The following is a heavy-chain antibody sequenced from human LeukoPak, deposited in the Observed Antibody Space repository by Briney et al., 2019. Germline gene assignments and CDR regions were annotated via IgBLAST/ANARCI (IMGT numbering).Heavy chain of an antibody. CDR3: ARRVAGSYHDAFDI. CDR2: IYPGDSDT. CDR1: GYSFTSYW. J-gene: IGHJ3*02. Sequence: GESLQISCTGSGYSFTSYWIGWVRQMPGKGLEWMGIIYPGDSDTRYSPSFQGQVTISADKSISTAYLQWSSLRASDTAMYYCARRVAGSYHDAFDICGQGTMVTVSS. D-gene: IGHD1-26*01. V-gene: IGHV5-51*01.